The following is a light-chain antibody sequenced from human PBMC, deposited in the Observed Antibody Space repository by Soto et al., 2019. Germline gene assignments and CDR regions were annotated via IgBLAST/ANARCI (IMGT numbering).Light chain of an antibody. CDR1: SSDVGGYNY. J-gene: IGLJ3*02. CDR2: EVS. Sequence: QSALTQPASVSGSPGQSITISCSVTSSDVGGYNYVSWYQQHPGKAPKLMIYEVSNRPSGVSNRFSGSKSGNTASLTISGLQAEDEAEYYCSTYTSSSTRVFGGGTKLTVL. CDR3: STYTSSSTRV. V-gene: IGLV2-14*01.